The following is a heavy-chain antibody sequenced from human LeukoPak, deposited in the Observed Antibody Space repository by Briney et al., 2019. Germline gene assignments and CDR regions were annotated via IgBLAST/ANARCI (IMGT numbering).Heavy chain of an antibody. CDR1: GFTFSSFA. V-gene: IGHV3-23*01. CDR2: ISGSGDDT. Sequence: PGGSLRLSCAASGFTFSSFAMTWVRQAPGKGLEWVSGISGSGDDTCYADSVKGRFTISRDNSENTLYLQMHSLRLEDTAVYYCAKDPRGVGARGSWGQGTLVAVSS. D-gene: IGHD1-26*01. CDR3: AKDPRGVGARGS. J-gene: IGHJ5*02.